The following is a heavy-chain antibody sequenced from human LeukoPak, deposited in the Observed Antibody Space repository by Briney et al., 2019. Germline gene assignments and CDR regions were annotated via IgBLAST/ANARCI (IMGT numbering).Heavy chain of an antibody. CDR3: APLRYFDWLSP. Sequence: PGGSLRLSCTVSGFTVSSNYMSWVRQAPGKVLEWVSVIYSGGSTYYADSVKGRFTISRDNAKNSLYLQMNSLRAEDTAVYYCAPLRYFDWLSPWGQGTLVTVSS. V-gene: IGHV3-53*01. D-gene: IGHD3-9*01. CDR1: GFTVSSNY. CDR2: IYSGGST. J-gene: IGHJ5*02.